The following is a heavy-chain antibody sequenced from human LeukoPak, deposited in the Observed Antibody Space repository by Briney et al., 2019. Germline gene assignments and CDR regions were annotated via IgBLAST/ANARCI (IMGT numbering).Heavy chain of an antibody. D-gene: IGHD2-2*02. J-gene: IGHJ6*03. Sequence: SVKVSCKASGGTFSSYAISWVRQAPGQGLEWMGGIIPIFGTANYAQKFQGRVTITADKSTSTAYMELSSQRSEDTAVYYCARGQGYCSSTSCYNYYYYMDVWGKGTTVTVSS. CDR1: GGTFSSYA. CDR3: ARGQGYCSSTSCYNYYYYMDV. V-gene: IGHV1-69*06. CDR2: IIPIFGTA.